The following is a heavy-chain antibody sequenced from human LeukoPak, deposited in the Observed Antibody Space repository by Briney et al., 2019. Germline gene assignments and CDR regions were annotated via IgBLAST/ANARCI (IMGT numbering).Heavy chain of an antibody. CDR3: TREGYCSSTSCQRMDV. Sequence: GGSLRLSCAASGFTFSGSAMHWVRQASGKGLEWVGRIRSKANSYATAYAASVKGRFTISRDDSKNTAYLQMNSLKTEDTAVYYCTREGYCSSTSCQRMDVWGKGTTVTVSS. J-gene: IGHJ6*03. CDR1: GFTFSGSA. V-gene: IGHV3-73*01. CDR2: IRSKANSYAT. D-gene: IGHD2-2*01.